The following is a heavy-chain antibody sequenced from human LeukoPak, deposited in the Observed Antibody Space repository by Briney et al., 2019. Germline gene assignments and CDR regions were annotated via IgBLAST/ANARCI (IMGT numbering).Heavy chain of an antibody. CDR3: ARGGVGGYDYFDS. Sequence: SETLSLTCTVSGGSISSDDYYWSWIRQPPGKGLEWIGHITYSGSTDYSPSLRSRVTMSVDTSKNQFSLKLNSVTAAGTAMYFCARGGVGGYDYFDSWGQGTLVAVSS. CDR1: GGSISSDDYY. CDR2: ITYSGST. V-gene: IGHV4-30-4*01. D-gene: IGHD5-12*01. J-gene: IGHJ4*02.